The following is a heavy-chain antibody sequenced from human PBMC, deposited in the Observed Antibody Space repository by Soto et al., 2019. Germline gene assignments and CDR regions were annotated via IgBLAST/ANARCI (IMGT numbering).Heavy chain of an antibody. D-gene: IGHD4-17*01. CDR1: GGSVSSGSYY. J-gene: IGHJ4*02. V-gene: IGHV4-61*01. CDR2: IYYSGST. Sequence: LTCTVSGGSVSSGSYYWSWIRQPPGKGLEWIGYIYYSGSTNYNPSLKSRVTISVDTSKNQFSLKLSSVTAADTAVYYCARGTLTTVTSGWGQGTLVTVSS. CDR3: ARGTLTTVTSG.